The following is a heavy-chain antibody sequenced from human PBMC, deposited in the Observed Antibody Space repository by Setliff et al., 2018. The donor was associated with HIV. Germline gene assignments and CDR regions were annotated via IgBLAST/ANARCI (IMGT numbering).Heavy chain of an antibody. CDR2: IFYSGSA. CDR1: GDSINSGDFY. D-gene: IGHD2-2*01. Sequence: SETLSLTCTVSGDSINSGDFYWHWIRQQPGKGPQWNGYIFYSGSAHFNPSLKSRVAMSVDTSENQFSLTLSSVTAADTAVYYCTRHAGREYQPPHTYYYYMDVWGKGATVTVSS. CDR3: TRHAGREYQPPHTYYYYMDV. J-gene: IGHJ6*03. V-gene: IGHV4-30-4*08.